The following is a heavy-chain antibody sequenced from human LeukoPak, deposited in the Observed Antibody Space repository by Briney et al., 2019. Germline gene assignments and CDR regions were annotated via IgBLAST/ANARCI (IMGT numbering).Heavy chain of an antibody. CDR3: ARGKLKQWLFDY. CDR1: GFTFSSYA. CDR2: ISYDGSNK. Sequence: PGRSLRLSCAASGFTFSSYAMHWVRQAPGKGLEWVAVISYDGSNKYYADSVKGRFTISRDNSKNTLYLQMNSLRAEDMAVYYCARGKLKQWLFDYWGQGTLVTVSS. D-gene: IGHD6-19*01. V-gene: IGHV3-30-3*01. J-gene: IGHJ4*02.